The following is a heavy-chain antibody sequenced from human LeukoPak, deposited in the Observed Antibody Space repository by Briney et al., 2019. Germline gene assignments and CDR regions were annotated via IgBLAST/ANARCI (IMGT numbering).Heavy chain of an antibody. CDR2: IYTSGST. CDR3: AREGLYSSSWYEELYYFDY. J-gene: IGHJ4*02. D-gene: IGHD6-13*01. Sequence: PSETLSLTCTVSGGSISSYYWSWIRQPAGKGLEWIGRIYTSGSTNYNPPLKSRVTMSVDTSKNQFSLKLSSVTAADTAVYYCAREGLYSSSWYEELYYFDYWGQGTLVTVSS. V-gene: IGHV4-4*07. CDR1: GGSISSYY.